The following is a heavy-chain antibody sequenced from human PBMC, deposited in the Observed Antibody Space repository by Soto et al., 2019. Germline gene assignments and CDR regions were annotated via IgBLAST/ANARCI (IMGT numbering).Heavy chain of an antibody. CDR3: ARGRSGWYPDAFDI. D-gene: IGHD6-19*01. CDR1: GFTFSSYA. Sequence: EVQLLESGGGLVQPGGSLRLSCAASGFTFSSYAMSWVRQAPGKGLEWVSAIGTAGDPYYPGSVKGRFTISRENAKNSLYLQMNSLRAGDTAVYYCARGRSGWYPDAFDIWGQGTMVTVSS. CDR2: IGTAGDP. V-gene: IGHV3-13*05. J-gene: IGHJ3*02.